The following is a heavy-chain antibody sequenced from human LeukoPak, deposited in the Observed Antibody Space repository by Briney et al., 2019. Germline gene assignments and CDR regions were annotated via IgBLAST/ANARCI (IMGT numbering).Heavy chain of an antibody. V-gene: IGHV4-39*01. CDR1: GGSFSSSSYY. CDR2: LFYSVNT. J-gene: IGHJ3*02. CDR3: ARHLRASGLTPESAFDI. D-gene: IGHD1-14*01. Sequence: SETLSLTCTVSGGSFSSSSYYWGWIRQPPGKGLEWIGSLFYSVNTYYNPSLKSRVTISVDTSKNQSSLKLSSVSAADTAVYCCARHLRASGLTPESAFDIWGQGTMVTVSS.